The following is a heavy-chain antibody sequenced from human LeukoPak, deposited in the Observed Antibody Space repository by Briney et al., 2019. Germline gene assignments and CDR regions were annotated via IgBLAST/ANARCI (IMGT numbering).Heavy chain of an antibody. J-gene: IGHJ4*02. CDR2: IRYDESNE. D-gene: IGHD3-16*01. Sequence: SCAASEFTFSNYGMHWVRQAPGKGLEWVAFIRYDESNEYYADSVKGRFTISRDNSKNTLYLQMNSLRADDTAVYYCVKDSSWMGEYYFDYWGQGTLVTVSS. CDR1: EFTFSNYG. CDR3: VKDSSWMGEYYFDY. V-gene: IGHV3-30*02.